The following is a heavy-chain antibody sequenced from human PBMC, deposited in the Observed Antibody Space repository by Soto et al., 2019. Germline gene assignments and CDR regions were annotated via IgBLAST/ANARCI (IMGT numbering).Heavy chain of an antibody. V-gene: IGHV3-64*01. J-gene: IGHJ4*02. D-gene: IGHD2-2*01. CDR2: ISSNGGST. CDR1: GFTFSSYA. Sequence: GGSLRLSCAASGFTFSSYAMHWVRQAPGKGLEYVSAISSNGGSTYYANSVKGRFTISRDNSKNTLYLQMGSLRAEDMAVYYCAREYCSSTSCHFDYWGQGTLVTVSS. CDR3: AREYCSSTSCHFDY.